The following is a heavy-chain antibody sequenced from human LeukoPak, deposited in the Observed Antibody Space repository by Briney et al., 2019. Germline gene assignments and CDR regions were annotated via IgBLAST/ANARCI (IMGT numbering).Heavy chain of an antibody. CDR3: ARGGATLSHYGMDV. J-gene: IGHJ6*02. D-gene: IGHD2-15*01. V-gene: IGHV4-30-4*01. CDR2: IYYSGST. Sequence: SETLSLTCTVSGGSISSGDYYWSWIRQPPGKGLEWIGYIYYSGSTYYNPSLKSRVTISVDTSKNQFSLKLSSVTAADTAVYYCARGGATLSHYGMDVWGQGTTVTVSS. CDR1: GGSISSGDYY.